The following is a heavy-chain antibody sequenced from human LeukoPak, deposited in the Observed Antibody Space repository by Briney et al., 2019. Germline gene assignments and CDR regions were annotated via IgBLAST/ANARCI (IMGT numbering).Heavy chain of an antibody. D-gene: IGHD4-17*01. J-gene: IGHJ4*02. V-gene: IGHV3-23*01. CDR3: AKNYGDYEDVFDY. CDR2: ISGSASST. Sequence: GGSLRLSCAASGFTFSNYAMNWVRQAPGKGLEWVSGISGSASSTYYADSMKGRFTIARDNSKNTLYLQMNSLRAEDTAVYYCAKNYGDYEDVFDYWGQGTLVTASS. CDR1: GFTFSNYA.